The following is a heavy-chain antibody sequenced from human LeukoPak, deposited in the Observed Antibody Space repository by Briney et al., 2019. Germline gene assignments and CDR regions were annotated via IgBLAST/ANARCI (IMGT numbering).Heavy chain of an antibody. CDR3: ARGLTTFDAFDI. CDR1: GFTFSSYS. Sequence: GGSLRLSRAASGFTFSSYSMNWVRQAPGKGLEWVSYISSSSSTIYYADSVKGRFTISRDNAKNSLYLQMNSLRAEDTAVYYCARGLTTFDAFDIWGQGTMVTVSS. J-gene: IGHJ3*02. CDR2: ISSSSSTI. V-gene: IGHV3-48*04. D-gene: IGHD4-11*01.